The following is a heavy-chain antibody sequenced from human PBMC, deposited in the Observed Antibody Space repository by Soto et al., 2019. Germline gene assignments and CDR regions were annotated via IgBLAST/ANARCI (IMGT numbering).Heavy chain of an antibody. J-gene: IGHJ4*02. Sequence: DVQLLESGGGLVQPGGSLRLSCATSGFSLSNYAMSWVRQAPGKGREWVAGISSSVYTYYVDSLKGRFTISRDNSKNSLYLQMNSLRAEDTAVYYCAKDLIDYSNSYFDYWGQGTLVTVSS. CDR2: ISSSVYT. CDR1: GFSLSNYA. CDR3: AKDLIDYSNSYFDY. V-gene: IGHV3-23*01. D-gene: IGHD4-4*01.